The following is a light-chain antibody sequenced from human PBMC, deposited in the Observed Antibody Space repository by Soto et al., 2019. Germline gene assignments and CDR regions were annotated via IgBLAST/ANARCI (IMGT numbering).Light chain of an antibody. CDR1: QSVSSSY. CDR2: GAS. V-gene: IGKV3-20*01. CDR3: QQYGSSPYT. Sequence: EIVLTQSPGTLSLPPGERATLSCRASQSVSSSYLAWYQQKPGQAPRLLIYGASSRATGIPDRFSGSGSGTDFTLTISRLEPEDFAVYYCQQYGSSPYTFGQGTKLEIK. J-gene: IGKJ2*01.